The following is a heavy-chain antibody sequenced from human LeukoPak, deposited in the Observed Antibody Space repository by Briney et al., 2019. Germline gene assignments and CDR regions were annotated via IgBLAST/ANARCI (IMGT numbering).Heavy chain of an antibody. CDR3: AREGVSKRDWNYYFDY. Sequence: SQTLSLTCTVSGGSISSGSYYWSWIRQPAGKGLEWIGRIYTSGSTNYNPSLKSRVTIPVDTSKNQFSLKLSSVTAADTAVYYCAREGVSKRDWNYYFDYWGQGTLVTVSS. V-gene: IGHV4-61*02. CDR2: IYTSGST. D-gene: IGHD1-7*01. CDR1: GGSISSGSYY. J-gene: IGHJ4*02.